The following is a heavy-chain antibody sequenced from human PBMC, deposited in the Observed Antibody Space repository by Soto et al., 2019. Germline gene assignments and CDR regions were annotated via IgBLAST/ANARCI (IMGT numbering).Heavy chain of an antibody. Sequence: GESLKISCRGSGYSCTSYWISWVRQMPGKGLEWMGRIDPSDSYTNYSPSFQGHVTISADKSISTAYLQWSSLKASDTAMYYCARAYSSSWDFDYWGQGTLVTVSS. D-gene: IGHD6-13*01. V-gene: IGHV5-10-1*01. CDR1: GYSCTSYW. J-gene: IGHJ4*02. CDR3: ARAYSSSWDFDY. CDR2: IDPSDSYT.